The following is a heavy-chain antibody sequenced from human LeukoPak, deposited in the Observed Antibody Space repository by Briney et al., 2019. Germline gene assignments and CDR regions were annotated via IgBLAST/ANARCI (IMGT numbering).Heavy chain of an antibody. D-gene: IGHD3-9*01. CDR1: GYSITELS. Sequence: GASVKASCKVSGYSITELSTHWVRQAPGKGLEWMGGFDPGSGEIIYELKFQDRVTMTEDTSTDTAYMELSSLRSEDTALYYCATGTHYDLLPFWGQGTLVTVSS. J-gene: IGHJ4*02. CDR3: ATGTHYDLLPF. V-gene: IGHV1-24*01. CDR2: FDPGSGEI.